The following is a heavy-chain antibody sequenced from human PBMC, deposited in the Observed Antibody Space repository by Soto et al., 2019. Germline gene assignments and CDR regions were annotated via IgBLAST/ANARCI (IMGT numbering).Heavy chain of an antibody. CDR2: IYYSGST. V-gene: IGHV4-31*03. CDR3: ARGGRRSPGMDV. CDR1: GGSISSGGYY. Sequence: QVQLQESGPGLVKPSQTLSLTCTVSGGSISSGGYYWSWIRQHPWKGLEWIGYIYYSGSTYYNPSLKSRVNIYVDKSKNQFSLKMSSVTAADTAVYYCARGGRRSPGMDVWGQGTTVTVSS. J-gene: IGHJ6*02.